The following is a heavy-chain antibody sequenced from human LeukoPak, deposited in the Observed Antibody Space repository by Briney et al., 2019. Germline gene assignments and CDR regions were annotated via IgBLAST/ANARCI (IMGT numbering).Heavy chain of an antibody. Sequence: GGSLRLSXAASGFTFSSYAMSWVRQAPGKGLEGVSAISGSGGSTYYADSVKGRFTISRDNSKNTLYLKMNSLRAEDPAVYYCAKDLNDFWSGYRYYFDYWGQGTLVTVSS. V-gene: IGHV3-23*01. CDR3: AKDLNDFWSGYRYYFDY. J-gene: IGHJ4*02. CDR2: ISGSGGST. D-gene: IGHD3-3*01. CDR1: GFTFSSYA.